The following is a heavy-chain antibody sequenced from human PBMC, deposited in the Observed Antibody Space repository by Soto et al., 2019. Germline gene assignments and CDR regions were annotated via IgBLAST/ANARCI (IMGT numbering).Heavy chain of an antibody. CDR1: GGTFSSYT. J-gene: IGHJ6*03. Sequence: ASVKVSCKASGGTFSSYTISWVRQAPGQGLEWMGRIIPILGIANYAQKFQGRVTITADKSTSTAYMELSSLRSEDTAVYYCARGQEGRGYSYDQVHYYYMDVWGKGTTVTVSS. V-gene: IGHV1-69*02. D-gene: IGHD5-18*01. CDR2: IIPILGIA. CDR3: ARGQEGRGYSYDQVHYYYMDV.